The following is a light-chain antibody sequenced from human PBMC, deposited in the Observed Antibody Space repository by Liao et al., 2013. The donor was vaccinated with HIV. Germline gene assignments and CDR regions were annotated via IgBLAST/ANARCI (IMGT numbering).Light chain of an antibody. V-gene: IGLV3-1*01. CDR1: ELGYKY. J-gene: IGLJ1*01. Sequence: SDELTQPSSVSVSPGQTASITCSGDELGYKYASWYQQRPGQSPVLVIYQDSKRPSGIPERFSGSNSDNTPTLTVSGTQAVDEADYFCLAWDGDTAVFGTGTQV. CDR2: QDS. CDR3: LAWDGDTAV.